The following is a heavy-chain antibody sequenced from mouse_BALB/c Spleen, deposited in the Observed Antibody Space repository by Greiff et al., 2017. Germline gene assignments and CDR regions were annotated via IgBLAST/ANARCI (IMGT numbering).Heavy chain of an antibody. J-gene: IGHJ2*01. Sequence: EVMLVESGGGLVKPGGSLKLSCAASGFTFSSYAMSWVRQTPEKRLEWVASISSGGSTYYPDSVKGRFTISRDNARNILYLQMSSLRSEDTAMYYCARDYGSEVDYWGQGTTLTVSS. CDR3: ARDYGSEVDY. CDR2: ISSGGST. D-gene: IGHD1-1*01. CDR1: GFTFSSYA. V-gene: IGHV5-6-5*01.